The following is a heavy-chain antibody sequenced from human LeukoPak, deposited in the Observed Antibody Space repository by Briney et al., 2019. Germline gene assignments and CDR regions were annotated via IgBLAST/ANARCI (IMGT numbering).Heavy chain of an antibody. D-gene: IGHD5-18*01. CDR3: ARETDTAMISDAFDI. J-gene: IGHJ3*02. CDR1: GFTFSNYE. CDR2: TSSSGGVI. Sequence: GGSLRLSCAASGFTFSNYEMNRVRQAPGKGLEWVSYTSSSGGVIYYADSVKGRFTISRDNAKNSLFLQMNSLRVEDTAVYYCARETDTAMISDAFDIWGQGTKVTVSS. V-gene: IGHV3-48*03.